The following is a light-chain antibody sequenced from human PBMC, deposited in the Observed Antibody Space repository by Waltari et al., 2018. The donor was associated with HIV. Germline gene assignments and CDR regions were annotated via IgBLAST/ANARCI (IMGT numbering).Light chain of an antibody. CDR1: SSDFGSYNL. Sequence: QSALTQPASVSGSPGQSMTISCTGTSSDFGSYNLVSWYQQHPGKAPKPMMYEVSKRPSGVSNRFAGSKSGNTASLTISGLQAEDEADYYCCSYAGTSTGVFGGGTKLTVL. J-gene: IGLJ2*01. CDR3: CSYAGTSTGV. CDR2: EVS. V-gene: IGLV2-23*02.